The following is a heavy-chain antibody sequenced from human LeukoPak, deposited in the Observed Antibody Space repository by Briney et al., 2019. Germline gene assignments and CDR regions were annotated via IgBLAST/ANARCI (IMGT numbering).Heavy chain of an antibody. V-gene: IGHV4-59*01. CDR1: GGSPRVYY. CDR2: IYYSGST. Sequence: SETLSLTCTVSGGSPRVYYWSCIRQPPGTGLEWIGYIYYSGSTNYNPSLKSRVTISVDTSKDQFSLKLSSVTVADTAVYYCVRDLGGLDVWGQGTTVTVSS. D-gene: IGHD3-16*01. J-gene: IGHJ6*02. CDR3: VRDLGGLDV.